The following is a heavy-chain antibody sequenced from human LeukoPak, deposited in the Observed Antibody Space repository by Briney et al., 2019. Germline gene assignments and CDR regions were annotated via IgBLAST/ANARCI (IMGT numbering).Heavy chain of an antibody. CDR1: GYTFTSYD. CDR3: ARVNDFWSGYYED. Sequence: ASVKVSCRASGYTFTSYDINWVRQATGQGLEWMGWMNPNSGNTGYAQKFQGRVTITRNTSISTAYMELSSLRPEDTAVYYCARVNDFWSGYYEDWGQGTLVTVSS. D-gene: IGHD3-3*01. CDR2: MNPNSGNT. V-gene: IGHV1-8*03. J-gene: IGHJ4*02.